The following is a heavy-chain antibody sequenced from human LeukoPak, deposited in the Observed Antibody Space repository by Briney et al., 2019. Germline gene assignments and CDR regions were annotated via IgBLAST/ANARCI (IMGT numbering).Heavy chain of an antibody. V-gene: IGHV5-51*01. Sequence: GESLKISCKGSGYSFISYWIGWVRQMPGKGLEWMAIIYPPDSDTRYSPSSQGQVTISVDKSISTAYLQWSSLQASDTAMYFCARLASEGTFDYWGQGALATVSS. CDR3: ARLASEGTFDY. CDR1: GYSFISYW. J-gene: IGHJ4*02. CDR2: IYPPDSDT. D-gene: IGHD1-1*01.